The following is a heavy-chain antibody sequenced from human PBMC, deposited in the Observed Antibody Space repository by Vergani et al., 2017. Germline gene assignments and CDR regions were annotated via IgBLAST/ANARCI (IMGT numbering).Heavy chain of an antibody. CDR3: AKPTMVRGVITNWYFDL. CDR2: ISWDGGST. D-gene: IGHD3-10*01. Sequence: EVQLVESGGVVVQPGGSLRLSCAASGFTFDDYAMHWVRKAPGKGLEWVSLISWDGGSTYYADSVKGRFTISRDNSKNSLYLQMNSLRAEDTALYYCAKPTMVRGVITNWYFDLWGRGTLVTVSS. V-gene: IGHV3-43D*04. J-gene: IGHJ2*01. CDR1: GFTFDDYA.